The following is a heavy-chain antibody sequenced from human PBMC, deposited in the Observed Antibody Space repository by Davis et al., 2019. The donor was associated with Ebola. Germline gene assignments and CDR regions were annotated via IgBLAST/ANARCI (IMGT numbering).Heavy chain of an antibody. Sequence: GGSLRLSCAASGFTFSRFAMNWVRQAPGKGLEWVSQISSSSSTIYYANSVEGRFTISRDNSKNTLYLQMGSLRPEDMALYYCARGLGYYGYDYYGMDVWGQGTTVTVSS. CDR3: ARGLGYYGYDYYGMDV. CDR1: GFTFSRFA. CDR2: ISSSSSTI. D-gene: IGHD3-10*01. J-gene: IGHJ6*02. V-gene: IGHV3-48*01.